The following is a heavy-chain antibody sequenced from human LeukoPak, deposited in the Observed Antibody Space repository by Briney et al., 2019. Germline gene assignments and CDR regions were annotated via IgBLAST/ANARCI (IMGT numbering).Heavy chain of an antibody. CDR3: AGGIAAAESIYYYYYGMDV. D-gene: IGHD6-13*01. CDR2: IIPILGIA. J-gene: IGHJ6*02. V-gene: IGHV1-69*02. CDR1: GGTFSSYT. Sequence: SVKVSCKASGGTFSSYTISWVRQAPGQGLEWMGRIIPILGIANYAQKFQGRVTITADKSTSTAYMELSSLRSDDTAVYYCAGGIAAAESIYYYYYGMDVWGQGTTVTVSS.